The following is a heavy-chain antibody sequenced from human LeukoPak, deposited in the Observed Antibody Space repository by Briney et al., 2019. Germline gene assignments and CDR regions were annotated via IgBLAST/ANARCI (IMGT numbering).Heavy chain of an antibody. D-gene: IGHD1-26*01. CDR1: GFTFSSYA. J-gene: IGHJ4*02. Sequence: PGGSLRLSCAASGFTFSSYAMHWVRQAPSKGLEWVAVISYDGSNKYYADSVKGRFTISRDNSKNTLYLQMNSLRAEDTAVYYCARDQVGATSYWGQGTLVTVSS. CDR2: ISYDGSNK. V-gene: IGHV3-30*04. CDR3: ARDQVGATSY.